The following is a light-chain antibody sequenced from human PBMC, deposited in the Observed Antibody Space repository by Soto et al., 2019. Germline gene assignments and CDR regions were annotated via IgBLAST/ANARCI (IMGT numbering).Light chain of an antibody. Sequence: DIPMTQSPSTLSASVGDRVTITCRASQSIIRWLAWYQQKPGKAPNLLIYDASKLESGVPSRFSGSESGTDFTLTISSLQPEDFATYFCQQKYRLPRTFGQGTKVEMK. J-gene: IGKJ1*01. CDR3: QQKYRLPRT. V-gene: IGKV1-5*01. CDR2: DAS. CDR1: QSIIRW.